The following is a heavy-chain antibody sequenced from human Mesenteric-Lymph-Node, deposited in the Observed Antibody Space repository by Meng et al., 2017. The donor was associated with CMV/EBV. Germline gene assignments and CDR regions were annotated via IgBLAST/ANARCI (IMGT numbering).Heavy chain of an antibody. V-gene: IGHV3-23*01. J-gene: IGHJ4*02. CDR2: TRDSDGTK. D-gene: IGHD3-3*01. CDR1: GFTFSTYR. CDR3: VKGATLGVTAPDY. Sequence: GESLKISCAASGFTFSTYRMSWVRQAPGKGLEWVSRTRDSDGTKSYADSVKGRFTISRDISQSMLYLQMNSLRAEDTAVYYCVKGATLGVTAPDYWGQGTLVTVSS.